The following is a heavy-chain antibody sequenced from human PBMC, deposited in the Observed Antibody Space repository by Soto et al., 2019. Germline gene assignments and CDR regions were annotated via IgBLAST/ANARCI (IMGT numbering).Heavy chain of an antibody. CDR2: IHYSGTT. CDR1: GTSISSYY. V-gene: IGHV4-59*01. D-gene: IGHD2-8*01. J-gene: IGHJ4*02. CDR3: ARYNSYAIDY. Sequence: SATLSITCTGSGTSISSYYWSWIRQPPGKGLEWIANIHYSGTTNYNPSLASRVTLSVDTSKNQFSLKMTSVTAADRAMYFCARYNSYAIDYWGRGTLVTVSS.